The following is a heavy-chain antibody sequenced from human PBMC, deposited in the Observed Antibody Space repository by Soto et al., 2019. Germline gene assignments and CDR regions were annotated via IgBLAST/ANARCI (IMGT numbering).Heavy chain of an antibody. J-gene: IGHJ4*02. Sequence: ASVKVSCKASGYTFTSYYMHWVRHAPGQGLEWMGIINTSGGSTRYAQKFQGRVTMTRDTSPSTVYMELSSLRSEDTAVYYCARVVTYDSSGYEVWGQGTLVTVSS. V-gene: IGHV1-46*01. CDR2: INTSGGST. CDR3: ARVVTYDSSGYEV. CDR1: GYTFTSYY. D-gene: IGHD3-22*01.